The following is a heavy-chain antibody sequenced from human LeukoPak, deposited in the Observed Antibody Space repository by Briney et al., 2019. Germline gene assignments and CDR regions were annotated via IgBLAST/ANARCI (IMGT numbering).Heavy chain of an antibody. CDR2: MNPKSGDT. V-gene: IGHV1-8*03. Sequence: ASVKVSCKASGYTFTSYYMHWVRQATGQGLEWMGWMNPKSGDTGYEQKFQGRVTITRDSSISTVYMELSSLRSEDTALYYCARGRYMDVWGKGTTVTVSS. J-gene: IGHJ6*03. CDR3: ARGRYMDV. CDR1: GYTFTSYY.